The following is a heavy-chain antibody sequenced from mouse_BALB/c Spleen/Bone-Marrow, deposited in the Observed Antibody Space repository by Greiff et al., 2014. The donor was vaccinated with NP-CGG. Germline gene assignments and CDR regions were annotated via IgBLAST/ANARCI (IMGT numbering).Heavy chain of an antibody. CDR3: AYRRVYEIEWAFDV. J-gene: IGHJ1*01. Sequence: EVHLVESGGGLVKPGGSLKLSCAASGFTFSSYAMSWVRQTPEKRLEWVATITSGGTYTYYPDSLKGRFTISRDNSTNTLYLQMSRLRSEASAKYYVAYRRVYEIEWAFDVWGPGTSVTVSS. D-gene: IGHD2-3*01. CDR2: ITSGGTYT. V-gene: IGHV5-9-3*01. CDR1: GFTFSSYA.